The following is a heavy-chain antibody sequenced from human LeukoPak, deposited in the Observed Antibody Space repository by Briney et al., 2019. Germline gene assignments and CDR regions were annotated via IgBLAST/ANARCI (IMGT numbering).Heavy chain of an antibody. J-gene: IGHJ4*02. V-gene: IGHV1-2*02. CDR1: GYTLTGYY. CDR2: INPDNGGT. Sequence: ASVTVSCKASGYTLTGYYMHWVRQAPGQGLEWMGWINPDNGGTNYAQKFQGRVTMTRDMSISTAYMELSRLRSDDTAVYYCARDPSNSGYDYLYYFDYWGQGTLVTVSS. CDR3: ARDPSNSGYDYLYYFDY. D-gene: IGHD5-12*01.